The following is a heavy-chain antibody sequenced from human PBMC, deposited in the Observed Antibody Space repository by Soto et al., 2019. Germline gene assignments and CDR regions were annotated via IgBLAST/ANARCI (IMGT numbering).Heavy chain of an antibody. Sequence: ASVKVSCKASGYTFTSYGISWVRQAPGQGLEWMGWISAYNGNTNYAQKLQGRVTMTTDTSTSTAYMELRSLRSDDTAVYYCARDRSFRRWPHDAFDIWGQGTTVTVSS. D-gene: IGHD6-13*01. CDR3: ARDRSFRRWPHDAFDI. V-gene: IGHV1-18*01. CDR1: GYTFTSYG. J-gene: IGHJ3*02. CDR2: ISAYNGNT.